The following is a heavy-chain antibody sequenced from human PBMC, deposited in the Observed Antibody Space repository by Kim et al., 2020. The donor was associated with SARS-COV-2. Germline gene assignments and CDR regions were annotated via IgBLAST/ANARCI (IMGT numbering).Heavy chain of an antibody. CDR2: VYYSGTT. Sequence: SETLSLTCTVSGGSVSSGSYYWSWIRQPPGNGLEWIGYVYYSGTTNYNPSLKSRVTISVDTSKDQFSLKLSSVTAADTAVYYCATLETTTMRIDSWGQGTLVTVSS. CDR1: GGSVSSGSYY. J-gene: IGHJ4*02. CDR3: ATLETTTMRIDS. V-gene: IGHV4-61*01. D-gene: IGHD4-4*01.